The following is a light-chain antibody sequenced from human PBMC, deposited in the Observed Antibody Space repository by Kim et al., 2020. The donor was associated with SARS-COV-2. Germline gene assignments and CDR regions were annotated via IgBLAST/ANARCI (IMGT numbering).Light chain of an antibody. J-gene: IGLJ3*02. CDR3: SSFTTRSTLV. CDR1: ISNIGSYNY. V-gene: IGLV2-14*03. CDR2: DVN. Sequence: QSVLTQPASVSGSPGQSITISCTGTISNIGSYNYVSWHQQHPGKAPKLMIYDVNKRPSGISSRFSGSKSGSTASLTISGLQSEDEADYYCSSFTTRSTLVFGGGTKVTV.